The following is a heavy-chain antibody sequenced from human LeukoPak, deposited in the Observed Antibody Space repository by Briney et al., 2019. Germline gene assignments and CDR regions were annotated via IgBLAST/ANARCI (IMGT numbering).Heavy chain of an antibody. CDR1: GGSISSGGYY. CDR2: IYYSGST. Sequence: PSETLSLTCTVSGGSISSGGYYWSWIRQHPGKGLEWIGYIYYSGSTYYNPSLKSRVTISVDTSKNQFSLKLSSVTAADTAVYYCARHTPRYDSSGYREVFDPWGQGTLVTVSS. J-gene: IGHJ5*02. V-gene: IGHV4-31*03. CDR3: ARHTPRYDSSGYREVFDP. D-gene: IGHD3-22*01.